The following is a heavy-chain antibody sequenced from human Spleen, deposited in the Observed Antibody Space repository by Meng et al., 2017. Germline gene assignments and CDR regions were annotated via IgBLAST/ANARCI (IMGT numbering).Heavy chain of an antibody. D-gene: IGHD2/OR15-2a*01. CDR2: FVNYGDT. J-gene: IGHJ4*02. CDR1: AYAFDSYG. V-gene: IGHV1-18*01. CDR3: ARHSTDWSLDY. Sequence: QVHLLQSGPEVKKPGASVRVSCKASAYAFDSYGISWVRQAPGQGLEWMGWFVNYGDTYPAPKFQDRVTMTTDTSTTTVYMELRSLRSDDSALYYCARHSTDWSLDYWGQGTLVTVSS.